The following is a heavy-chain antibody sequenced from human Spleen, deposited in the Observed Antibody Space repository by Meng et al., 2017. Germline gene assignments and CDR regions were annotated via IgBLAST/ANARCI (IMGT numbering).Heavy chain of an antibody. CDR3: ARERDATYYFHN. V-gene: IGHV1-46*04. Sequence: QVQLVQSGAEVMKPGASGKVSCKASGDTFTYYHIHWVRQAPGQGLEWVEINNPRDGDTSYSQKLRGRVTLTRDTSTSTAYMELSSLSSGDTAVYYCARERDATYYFHNWGQGTLVTVSS. CDR1: GDTFTYYH. D-gene: IGHD5-24*01. CDR2: NNPRDGDT. J-gene: IGHJ4*02.